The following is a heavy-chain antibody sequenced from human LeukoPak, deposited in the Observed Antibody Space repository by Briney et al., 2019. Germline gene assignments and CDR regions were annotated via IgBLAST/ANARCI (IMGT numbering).Heavy chain of an antibody. CDR2: LKQDVGEK. Sequence: GGSLRLSCAASGFTFGSYWMSWVRQAPGKGLEWVANLKQDVGEKYYVDSVKGRFTISRDNAKNSLYLQMNSLRAEDTVVYYCAELGITMIGGVWGKGTTVTISS. CDR1: GFTFGSYW. V-gene: IGHV3-7*01. J-gene: IGHJ6*04. CDR3: AELGITMIGGV. D-gene: IGHD3-10*02.